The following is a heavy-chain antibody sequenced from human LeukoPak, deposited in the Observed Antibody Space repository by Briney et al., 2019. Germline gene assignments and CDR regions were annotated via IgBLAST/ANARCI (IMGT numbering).Heavy chain of an antibody. Sequence: GGTLRLSCAASGFTFSRYGMSWVRQAPGKGLEWVSAISGSGGSTYYADSVKGRFTISRDNSKNTLYLQMNSLRAEDTAVYYCAKTKTGVVPAAAFDYWGQGTLVTVSS. J-gene: IGHJ4*02. V-gene: IGHV3-23*01. CDR3: AKTKTGVVPAAAFDY. D-gene: IGHD2-2*01. CDR2: ISGSGGST. CDR1: GFTFSRYG.